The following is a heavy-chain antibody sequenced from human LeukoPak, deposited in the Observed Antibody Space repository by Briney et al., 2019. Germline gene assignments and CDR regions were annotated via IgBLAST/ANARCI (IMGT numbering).Heavy chain of an antibody. CDR2: IKQDGSGK. J-gene: IGHJ3*02. D-gene: IGHD3-22*01. V-gene: IGHV3-7*01. Sequence: GGSLRLSCAASGFTFSSYWMSWVRQAPGKGLEWVANIKQDGSGKYYVDSVKGRFTISRDNAKNSLYLQMNSLRAEDTAVYYCARDPDSSGYYYGGAFDIWGQGTMVTVSS. CDR1: GFTFSSYW. CDR3: ARDPDSSGYYYGGAFDI.